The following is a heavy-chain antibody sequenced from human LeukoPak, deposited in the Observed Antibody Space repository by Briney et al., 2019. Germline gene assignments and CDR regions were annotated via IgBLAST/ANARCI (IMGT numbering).Heavy chain of an antibody. J-gene: IGHJ4*02. V-gene: IGHV4-59*01. CDR1: GGSINYYY. Sequence: SETLSLTCTVSGGSINYYYWMWIRQPPGKGLEWIGYIYYSGGTHYNPSLKSRVTMLVDTSKNQFSLKLTAVTAADAAVYYCARETPGAGRFDYWGQGSLVTVSS. CDR2: IYYSGGT. D-gene: IGHD7-27*01. CDR3: ARETPGAGRFDY.